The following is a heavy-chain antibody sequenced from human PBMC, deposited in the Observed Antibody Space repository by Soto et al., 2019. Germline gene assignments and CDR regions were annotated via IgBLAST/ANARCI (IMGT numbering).Heavy chain of an antibody. D-gene: IGHD2-15*01. J-gene: IGHJ5*02. V-gene: IGHV1-18*04. Sequence: GASVKVSCKASGFTSTNYGITWVRQAPGQGLEWMGWISVYSGKTNYAQNLQVRLTLTTDTSTSTAYMELTNLRSDDTAVYYCARATGFLAHTPSGAWFDPWGQGTLVTVSS. CDR3: ARATGFLAHTPSGAWFDP. CDR2: ISVYSGKT. CDR1: GFTSTNYG.